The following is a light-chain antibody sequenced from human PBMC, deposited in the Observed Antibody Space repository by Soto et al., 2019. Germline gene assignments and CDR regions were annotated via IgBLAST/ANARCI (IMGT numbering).Light chain of an antibody. CDR3: QQRSSCRLIT. Sequence: DIVLTQSPATVSLSPGERATXSCRASQSVKTYLAWYQQKPGQAPTLLLHDASNTATDFPPTFSGRGSGTDFTLTISSLEPKDFAVYYCQQRSSCRLITFGQGTRVEIK. J-gene: IGKJ5*01. CDR1: QSVKTY. V-gene: IGKV3-11*01. CDR2: DAS.